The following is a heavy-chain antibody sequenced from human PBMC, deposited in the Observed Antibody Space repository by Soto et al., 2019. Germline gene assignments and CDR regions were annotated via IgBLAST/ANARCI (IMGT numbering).Heavy chain of an antibody. D-gene: IGHD3-9*01. CDR3: ARDQGLTGYYRP. Sequence: ASVKVSCKASGYTYTSYAMHWLRQAPGQRLEWMGWISAYNGNTNYAQKLQGRVTMTTDTSTSTAYMELRSLRSDDTAVYYCARDQGLTGYYRPWGQGTLVTVSS. J-gene: IGHJ4*02. CDR2: ISAYNGNT. CDR1: GYTYTSYA. V-gene: IGHV1-18*01.